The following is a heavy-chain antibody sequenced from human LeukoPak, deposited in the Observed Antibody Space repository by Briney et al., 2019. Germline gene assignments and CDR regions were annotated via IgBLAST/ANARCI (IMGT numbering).Heavy chain of an antibody. Sequence: GGSLRLSCAASGFTFSDYYMSWICQAPGKGLEWVSYISSSGSTIYYADSVKGRFTISRDNAKNSLYLQMNSLRAEDTAVYYCARDNSGYEVNLDYWGQGTLVTVSS. V-gene: IGHV3-11*01. CDR3: ARDNSGYEVNLDY. CDR2: ISSSGSTI. D-gene: IGHD5-12*01. CDR1: GFTFSDYY. J-gene: IGHJ4*02.